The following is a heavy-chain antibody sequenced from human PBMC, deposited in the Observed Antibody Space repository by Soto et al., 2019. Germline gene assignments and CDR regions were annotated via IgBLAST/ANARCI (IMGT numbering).Heavy chain of an antibody. CDR3: ARAGPGYYGSGSYYHEAVDY. J-gene: IGHJ4*01. V-gene: IGHV1-18*01. D-gene: IGHD3-10*01. CDR1: GYTFTSYG. Sequence: QVQLVQSGAEVKKPGASVKVSCKASGYTFTSYGISWVRQAPGQGLEWMGWISAYNGNTNYAQKLQGRVTMTTDTSTSTAYMELRSLRSDDTAVYYWARAGPGYYGSGSYYHEAVDYWGHGNLVTVSS. CDR2: ISAYNGNT.